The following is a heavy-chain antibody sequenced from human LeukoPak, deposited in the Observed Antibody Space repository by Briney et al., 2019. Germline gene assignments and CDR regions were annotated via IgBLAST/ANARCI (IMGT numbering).Heavy chain of an antibody. Sequence: PGGSLRLSCAASGFTFSSYSMNWVRQARGKGLEWVSSISSSSSYIYYADSVKGRFTISRDNAKNSLYLQMNSLRAEDTAVYYCAGDCDGSGSYYGYWGQGTLVTVSS. V-gene: IGHV3-21*01. D-gene: IGHD3-10*01. CDR3: AGDCDGSGSYYGY. CDR1: GFTFSSYS. CDR2: ISSSSSYI. J-gene: IGHJ4*02.